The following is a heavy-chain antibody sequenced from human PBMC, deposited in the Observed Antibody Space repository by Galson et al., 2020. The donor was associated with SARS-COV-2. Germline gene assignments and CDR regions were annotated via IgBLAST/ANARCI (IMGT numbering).Heavy chain of an antibody. V-gene: IGHV1-8*01. CDR2: MNPNSGNT. J-gene: IGHJ3*02. D-gene: IGHD5-12*01. CDR1: GYTFTSYD. CDR3: ARGRGVATGVRDAFDI. Sequence: ASVKVSCKASGYTFTSYDINWVRQATGQGLEWMGWMNPNSGNTGYAQKFQGRVTMTRNTSISTAYMELSSLRSEDTAVYYCARGRGVATGVRDAFDIWGQGTMVTVSS.